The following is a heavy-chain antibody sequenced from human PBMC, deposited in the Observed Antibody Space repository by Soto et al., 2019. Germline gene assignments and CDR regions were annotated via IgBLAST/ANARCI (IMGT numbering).Heavy chain of an antibody. D-gene: IGHD6-6*01. CDR1: GYSFTGYW. J-gene: IGHJ6*02. CDR2: IDPSDSYT. V-gene: IGHV5-10-1*01. CDR3: ASLTIAARRDYYYYGMDV. Sequence: GESQKISCKGSGYSFTGYWISWVRQMPGKGLEWMGRIDPSDSYTNYSPSFQGHVTISADKSISTAYLQWSSLKASDTAMYYCASLTIAARRDYYYYGMDVWGQGTTVTVSS.